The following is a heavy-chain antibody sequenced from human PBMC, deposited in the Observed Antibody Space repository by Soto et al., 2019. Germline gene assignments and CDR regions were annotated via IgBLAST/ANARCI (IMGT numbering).Heavy chain of an antibody. Sequence: PSETLSLTCTVSGGSISRSSYYWGWIRQPPGKGLEWIGSIYYSGSTYYNPSLKSRVTISVDTSKNQFSLKLSSVTAADTAVYYCSMVYATHYYYYYMDVWGKGTTVS. CDR3: SMVYATHYYYYYMDV. D-gene: IGHD2-8*01. V-gene: IGHV4-39*01. CDR1: GGSISRSSYY. CDR2: IYYSGST. J-gene: IGHJ6*03.